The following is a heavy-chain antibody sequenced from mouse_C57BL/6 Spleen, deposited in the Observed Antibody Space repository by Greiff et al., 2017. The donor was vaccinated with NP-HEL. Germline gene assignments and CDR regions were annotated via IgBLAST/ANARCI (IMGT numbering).Heavy chain of an antibody. CDR3: ARYSQPVGDY. CDR2: IRNKANGYTT. V-gene: IGHV7-3*01. CDR1: GFTFTAYY. Sequence: EVKLVESGGGLVQPGGSLSLSCAASGFTFTAYYMSWVRQPPGKALEWLGFIRNKANGYTTEYSASVKGRFTISRDNSQSILYLQMNALRAEDSATYYCARYSQPVGDYWGQGTSVTVSS. J-gene: IGHJ4*01.